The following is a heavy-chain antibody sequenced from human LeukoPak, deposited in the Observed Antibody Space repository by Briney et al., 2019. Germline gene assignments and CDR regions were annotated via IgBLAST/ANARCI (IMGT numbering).Heavy chain of an antibody. V-gene: IGHV4-39*01. Sequence: SETLSLTCTVSGGSISSSSYYWGWIRQPTGKGLEWIGSIYYSGSTYYNPSLKSRVTISVDTSKNQFSLKLSSVTAADTAVYYCARRPGAAAGTGLFGYWGQGTLVTVSS. CDR3: ARRPGAAAGTGLFGY. CDR1: GGSISSSSYY. J-gene: IGHJ4*02. D-gene: IGHD6-13*01. CDR2: IYYSGST.